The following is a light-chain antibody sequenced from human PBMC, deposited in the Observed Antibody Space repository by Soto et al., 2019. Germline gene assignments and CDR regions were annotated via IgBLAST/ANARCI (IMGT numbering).Light chain of an antibody. Sequence: QSVLTQPPSASGTPGQRVTISCSGSISNMGTNTVNWCQQLPGTAPKLLIYNNDQRPSGVPDRFSGSNSGDSASLAISGLQCEDEGDYYCIVWDDILNGWVFGGGTKLTVL. CDR2: NND. CDR3: IVWDDILNGWV. V-gene: IGLV1-44*01. J-gene: IGLJ3*02. CDR1: ISNMGTNT.